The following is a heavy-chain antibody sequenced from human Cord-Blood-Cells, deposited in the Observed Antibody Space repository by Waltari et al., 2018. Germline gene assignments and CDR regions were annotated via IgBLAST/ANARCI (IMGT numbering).Heavy chain of an antibody. V-gene: IGHV2-5*02. CDR2: IYWDDDK. CDR1: GLSLSTSGVG. CDR3: ARGIAAAGTAFDI. D-gene: IGHD6-13*01. Sequence: ITLKESGPTRVKRIQTTTLACTLSGLSLSTSGVGAAWLRQPPGKALEWLALIYWDDDKPYSPSLKSRLTITKDTSKNQVVLTMTNMDPVDTATYYCARGIAAAGTAFDIWGQGTMVTVSS. J-gene: IGHJ3*02.